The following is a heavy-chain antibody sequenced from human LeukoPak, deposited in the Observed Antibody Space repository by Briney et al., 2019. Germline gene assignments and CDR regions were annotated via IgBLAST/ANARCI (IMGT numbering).Heavy chain of an antibody. Sequence: AGSLRLSCVASGFTFSNYCMSWVRQAPGKGLEWLANIKEDGSARYYVDSMKGRSTISRANAKKSPWLQRTSMTAETTAVYFCAREQGLSDSYSGMDVWGQGTTVSVSS. V-gene: IGHV3-7*01. CDR1: GFTFSNYC. D-gene: IGHD3-16*01. CDR3: AREQGLSDSYSGMDV. J-gene: IGHJ6*02. CDR2: IKEDGSAR.